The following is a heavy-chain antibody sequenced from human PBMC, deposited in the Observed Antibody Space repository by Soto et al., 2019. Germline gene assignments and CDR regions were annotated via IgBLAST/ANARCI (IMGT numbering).Heavy chain of an antibody. CDR1: SGAISTYY. D-gene: IGHD3-3*01. V-gene: IGHV4-4*07. J-gene: IGHJ5*02. Sequence: QVHLQESGPGLVKPSETLSLTCTVSSGAISTYYWTWIRQPAGKGLEWIGRIYSSGSTKYNPSLQRRVTMSLDTSNNQFSLRLTSVTAADTAVYYCARGQRFSDWFDPWGQGTLVTVSS. CDR3: ARGQRFSDWFDP. CDR2: IYSSGST.